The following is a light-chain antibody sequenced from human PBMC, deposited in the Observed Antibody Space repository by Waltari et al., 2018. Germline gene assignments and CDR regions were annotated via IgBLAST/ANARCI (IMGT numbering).Light chain of an antibody. CDR2: AAS. J-gene: IGKJ4*01. Sequence: DIQMTQSPSSVSASVGDRVTITCRASQGIRSWLAWYQQKPGKAPNLLISAASSLQSGGPSRFSGSGSGTDFTLTISSLQPEDFATYYCLQTNSLPFTFGGGTNVEIK. V-gene: IGKV1D-12*01. CDR3: LQTNSLPFT. CDR1: QGIRSW.